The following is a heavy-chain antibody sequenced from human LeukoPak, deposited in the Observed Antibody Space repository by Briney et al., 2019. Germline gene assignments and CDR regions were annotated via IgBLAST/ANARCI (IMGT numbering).Heavy chain of an antibody. V-gene: IGHV3-23*01. J-gene: IGHJ4*02. CDR2: ICCSGSNT. CDR1: GFTFSRYA. D-gene: IGHD5-18*01. Sequence: GGALRLSCVGSGFTFSRYAMRWVGQAPGKGLEGVAAICCSGSNTYYADSVKGRFTISRDNSKNTLYLQMNSLRAEDTAVYYCAKRGVQLWLRTRSDYWGQGTLVTVSS. CDR3: AKRGVQLWLRTRSDY.